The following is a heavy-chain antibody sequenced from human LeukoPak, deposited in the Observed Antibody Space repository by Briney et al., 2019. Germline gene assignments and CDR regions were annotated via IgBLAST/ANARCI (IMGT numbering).Heavy chain of an antibody. J-gene: IGHJ3*02. Sequence: PSETLSLTCTVSGGSISSGDYYWSWIRQPPGKGLEWIGEIDHSGSTSYNPSLKSRVTISVDTSKNQFSLRLTSVTAADTAVYYCARQRDVGCSSIGCYGHGAFDIWGRGTVVTVSS. CDR3: ARQRDVGCSSIGCYGHGAFDI. D-gene: IGHD2-2*01. CDR1: GGSISSGDYY. CDR2: IDHSGST. V-gene: IGHV4-39*01.